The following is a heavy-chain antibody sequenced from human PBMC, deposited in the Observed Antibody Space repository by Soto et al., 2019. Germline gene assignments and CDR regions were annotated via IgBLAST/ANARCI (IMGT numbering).Heavy chain of an antibody. CDR3: AAYYYDSSGYHDY. D-gene: IGHD3-22*01. CDR2: IIPIFDTA. J-gene: IGHJ4*02. CDR1: GGSFSSYA. Sequence: SVKVSCKASGGSFSSYAISWVRQAPGQVLECMGGIIPIFDTANYAQKFQGRVTITADKSTSPAYMELSSLRSEDTAVYYCAAYYYDSSGYHDYWGQGTLVTVSS. V-gene: IGHV1-69*06.